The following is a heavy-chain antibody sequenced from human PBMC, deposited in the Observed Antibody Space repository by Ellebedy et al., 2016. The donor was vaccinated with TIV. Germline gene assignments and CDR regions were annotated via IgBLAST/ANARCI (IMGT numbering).Heavy chain of an antibody. CDR3: AKPPYGSGSNP. CDR2: ISGSGGST. D-gene: IGHD3-10*01. CDR1: GFTFSSYA. Sequence: GGSLRLSXAASGFTFSSYAMSWVRQAPGKGLEWVSAISGSGGSTYYADSVKGRFTISRDNSKNTLYLQMNSLRAEDTAVYYCAKPPYGSGSNPWGQGTLVTVSS. J-gene: IGHJ5*02. V-gene: IGHV3-23*01.